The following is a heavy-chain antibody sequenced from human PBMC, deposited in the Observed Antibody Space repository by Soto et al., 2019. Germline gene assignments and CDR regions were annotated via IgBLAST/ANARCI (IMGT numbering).Heavy chain of an antibody. D-gene: IGHD3-22*01. CDR3: ARVLPEGCYYRPPDRHGP. Sequence: ASVKVSCKASGYTFASYYMHSVRQAPGQGLEWMGIINPSGGSTSYAQQVQGRVTMTGETSTSRVYMELRSLRCEDTGVYYCARVLPEGCYYRPPDRHGPWVQETLVTVSS. CDR2: INPSGGST. CDR1: GYTFASYY. J-gene: IGHJ5*02. V-gene: IGHV1-46*01.